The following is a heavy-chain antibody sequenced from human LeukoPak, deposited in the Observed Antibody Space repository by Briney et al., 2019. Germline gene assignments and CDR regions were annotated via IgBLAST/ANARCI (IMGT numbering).Heavy chain of an antibody. CDR2: SRRKSQSYTT. D-gene: IGHD3-16*01. V-gene: IGHV3-72*01. CDR3: TRDGGDSGNTAFDI. CDR1: GLTLSDHI. Sequence: PGGSLRVSCTGSGLTLSDHIIDWVRQAPGKGLEWVGRSRRKSQSYTTEYAASVKDRLTISRDDSKNSLHLQMNSLKTEDTAVYFCTRDGGDSGNTAFDIWGQGTMVTVSS. J-gene: IGHJ3*02.